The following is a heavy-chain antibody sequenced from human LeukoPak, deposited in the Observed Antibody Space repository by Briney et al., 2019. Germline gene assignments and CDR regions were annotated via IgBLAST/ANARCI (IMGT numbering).Heavy chain of an antibody. Sequence: SVKVSCKASGGTFSSYAISWVRQAPGQGLEWMGRIIPILGITNYAQKFQGRVTITADKSTNTAYMELSNLRSEDTAVYYCARDRALVRELWSASAFDYWGQGTLVTVSS. CDR1: GGTFSSYA. V-gene: IGHV1-69*04. CDR2: IIPILGIT. J-gene: IGHJ4*02. CDR3: ARDRALVRELWSASAFDY. D-gene: IGHD5-18*01.